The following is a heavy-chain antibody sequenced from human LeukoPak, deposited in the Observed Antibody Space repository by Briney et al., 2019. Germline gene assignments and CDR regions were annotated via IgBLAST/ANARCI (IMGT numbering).Heavy chain of an antibody. V-gene: IGHV3-21*01. D-gene: IGHD3-10*01. CDR1: GFTFRSYG. J-gene: IGHJ4*02. CDR3: ARGSYGSGSYYNVFDY. Sequence: GGSLRLSCAASGFTFRSYGMNWVRQAPGKGMEWVSSISSTSTYIYYADSVKGRFTISRDNAKNSLYLQMNSLRAEDTAVYYCARGSYGSGSYYNVFDYWGQGTLVTVSS. CDR2: ISSTSTYI.